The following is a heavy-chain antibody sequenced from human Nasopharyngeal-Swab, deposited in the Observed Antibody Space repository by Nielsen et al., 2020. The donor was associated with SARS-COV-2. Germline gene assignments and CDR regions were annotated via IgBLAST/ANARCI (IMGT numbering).Heavy chain of an antibody. J-gene: IGHJ4*02. Sequence: GESLKISCTGSGYIFPAYWIAWVRQLPGKGPEWLGIIYPGDSDTTYSPSFQGRVTLSADKSINTAYLQWSSLQASDTGIYYCARGIDFDYWGQGTLVTVSS. CDR3: ARGIDFDY. CDR1: GYIFPAYW. V-gene: IGHV5-51*01. CDR2: IYPGDSDT.